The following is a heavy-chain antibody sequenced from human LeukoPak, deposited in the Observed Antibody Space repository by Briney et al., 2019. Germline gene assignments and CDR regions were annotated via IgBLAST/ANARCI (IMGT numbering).Heavy chain of an antibody. CDR3: AKGSGWYAGRNKYYFDY. D-gene: IGHD6-19*01. CDR1: GFTVSSNY. V-gene: IGHV3-23*01. J-gene: IGHJ4*02. CDR2: ISGSGDVT. Sequence: GGSLRLSCAASGFTVSSNYMSWVRQAPGKGLEWVSSISGSGDVTYYADSVKGRFTISRDNSKNTLYLQMNSLRAEDTAVYYCAKGSGWYAGRNKYYFDYWGQGTLVTVSS.